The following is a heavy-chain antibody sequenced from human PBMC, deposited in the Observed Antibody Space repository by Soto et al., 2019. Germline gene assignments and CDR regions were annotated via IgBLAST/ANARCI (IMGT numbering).Heavy chain of an antibody. CDR1: GGSFSGYY. Sequence: SETLSLTCAVYGGSFSGYYWSWIRQPPGKGLEWIGEINHSGSTNYNPSLKSRVTISVDTSKNQFSLKLSSVTAADTAVYYCARGTRSVYAFDYWGQGTLVTVSS. CDR2: INHSGST. CDR3: ARGTRSVYAFDY. V-gene: IGHV4-34*01. D-gene: IGHD2-8*01. J-gene: IGHJ4*02.